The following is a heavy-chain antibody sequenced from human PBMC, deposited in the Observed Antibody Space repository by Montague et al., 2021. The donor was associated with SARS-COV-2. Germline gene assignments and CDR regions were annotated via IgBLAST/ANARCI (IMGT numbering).Heavy chain of an antibody. V-gene: IGHV4-4*02. D-gene: IGHD2-2*01. CDR2: IYHSGST. J-gene: IGHJ5*02. Sequence: SETLSLTCAVSGGSISSSNWWSCVRQPPGKGLEWIGDIYHSGSTNYNPSRKSRATISLDKSKNHFSLKLSSVTAADTGVYYCALPTAGGRFDPWGQGTLVTVSS. CDR1: GGSISSSNW. CDR3: ALPTAGGRFDP.